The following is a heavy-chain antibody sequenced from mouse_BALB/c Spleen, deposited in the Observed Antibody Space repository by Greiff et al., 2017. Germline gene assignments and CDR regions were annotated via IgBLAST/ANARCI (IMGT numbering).Heavy chain of an antibody. J-gene: IGHJ2*01. Sequence: VQLQQSGAELVKPGASVTLSCTASGFNIKDTYMHWVKQRPEQGLEWIGRIDPANGNTKYDPKFQGKATITADTSSNTAYLQLSSLTSEDTAVYYCARGSSYGYYFDYWGQGTTLTVSS. CDR3: ARGSSYGYYFDY. CDR2: IDPANGNT. D-gene: IGHD1-1*01. V-gene: IGHV14-3*02. CDR1: GFNIKDTY.